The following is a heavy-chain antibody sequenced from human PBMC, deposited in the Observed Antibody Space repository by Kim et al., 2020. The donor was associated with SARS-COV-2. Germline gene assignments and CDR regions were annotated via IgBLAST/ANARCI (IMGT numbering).Heavy chain of an antibody. J-gene: IGHJ5*02. Sequence: ASVKVSCKASGYTFTDYYVHWVRQAPGQGLEWMGRISPNSGGTNYAQNLQGRVTVTRDTSINTVYMELSRLSSDDTAVYYGGAGVARTSGNWFDPWGQGTLVTVSS. CDR3: GAGVARTSGNWFDP. D-gene: IGHD6-19*01. CDR2: ISPNSGGT. V-gene: IGHV1-2*06. CDR1: GYTFTDYY.